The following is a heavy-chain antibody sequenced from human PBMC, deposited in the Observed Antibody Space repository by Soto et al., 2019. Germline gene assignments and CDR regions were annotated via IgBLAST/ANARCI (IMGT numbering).Heavy chain of an antibody. V-gene: IGHV4-30-4*01. J-gene: IGHJ5*02. D-gene: IGHD6-19*01. CDR3: ARAYSSGWTRTGVNWFDP. Sequence: SETLSLTCSVSGGSISSGDYYWSWIRQPPGKGLEWIGYIYYSGSTYYNPSLKSRVTISVDTSKNQFSLKLSSVTAADTAVYYCARAYSSGWTRTGVNWFDPWGQGTLVTVSS. CDR1: GGSISSGDYY. CDR2: IYYSGST.